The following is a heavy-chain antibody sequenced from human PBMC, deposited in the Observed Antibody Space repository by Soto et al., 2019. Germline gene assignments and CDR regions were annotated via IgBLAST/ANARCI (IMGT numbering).Heavy chain of an antibody. J-gene: IGHJ4*02. V-gene: IGHV3-48*02. CDR1: GFTFSSYS. Sequence: GESLRLCCAASGFTFSSYSMNWVRQAPGRGMERVSYISSSSSTIYYADSVKGRFTISGDNAKNSLYLQMNSLRDEDTAVYYFVIYDCSSTGCYLPAELEHSGQGT. CDR3: VIYDCSSTGCYLPAELEH. D-gene: IGHD2-2*01. CDR2: ISSSSSTI.